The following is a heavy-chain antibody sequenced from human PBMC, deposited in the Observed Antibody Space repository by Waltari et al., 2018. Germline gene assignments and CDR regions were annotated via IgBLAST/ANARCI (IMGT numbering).Heavy chain of an antibody. D-gene: IGHD3-22*01. CDR3: ARDYCDRTNCHGMDV. CDR1: EFTFRSYA. J-gene: IGHJ6*02. V-gene: IGHV3-30*04. CDR2: ISYNERNI. Sequence: QVQLVESGGGVVQPGRCLRLSCAASEFTFRSYAMHWVRQAPGKGLEWVAVISYNERNIYYVDSVKGRFIISRDNSRKMLYLQMNSLRTEDTAVYYCARDYCDRTNCHGMDVWGQGTTVTVSS.